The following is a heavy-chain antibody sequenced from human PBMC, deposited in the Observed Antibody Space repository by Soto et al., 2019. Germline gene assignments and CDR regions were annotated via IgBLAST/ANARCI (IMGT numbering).Heavy chain of an antibody. CDR1: GGSMNIHL. D-gene: IGHD2-15*01. CDR2: VHISGLT. J-gene: IGHJ4*02. V-gene: IGHV4-4*07. CDR3: ARINGGSPDF. Sequence: PSETLSRTCTVSGGSMNIHLWSWIRQPAGKGLEWIGHVHISGLTTYNSSLRSRVTLSLDPPKNQLSLKLTSVTAADTAVYYCARINGGSPDFWGQGTLVTVSS.